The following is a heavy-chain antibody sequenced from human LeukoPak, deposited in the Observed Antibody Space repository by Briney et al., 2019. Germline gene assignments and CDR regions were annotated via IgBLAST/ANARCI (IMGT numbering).Heavy chain of an antibody. Sequence: ASVKVSCKASGGTFSSYAISWVRQAPGQGLEWMGCINPNSGGTNYAQKFQGRVTMTRDTSISTAYMELSRLRSDDTAVYYCARARNYDFWSGYYRDYYYYMDVWGKGTTGTVSS. CDR2: INPNSGGT. CDR1: GGTFSSYA. D-gene: IGHD3-3*01. CDR3: ARARNYDFWSGYYRDYYYYMDV. J-gene: IGHJ6*03. V-gene: IGHV1-2*02.